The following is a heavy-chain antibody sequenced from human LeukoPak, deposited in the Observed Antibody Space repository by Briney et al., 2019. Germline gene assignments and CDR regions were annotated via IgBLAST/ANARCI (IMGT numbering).Heavy chain of an antibody. D-gene: IGHD3-3*01. CDR2: ISSTSSYV. CDR3: ARPDYDFWSGSPGGNYMDV. J-gene: IGHJ6*03. V-gene: IGHV3-21*01. Sequence: PGGSLRLSCATSGFTFNKYGMHWVRQAPGKGPEWVSSISSTSSYVYYADSVRGRFTISRDNAKNSLYLQMDSLRAEDTAVYYCARPDYDFWSGSPGGNYMDVWGKGTTVTVSS. CDR1: GFTFNKYG.